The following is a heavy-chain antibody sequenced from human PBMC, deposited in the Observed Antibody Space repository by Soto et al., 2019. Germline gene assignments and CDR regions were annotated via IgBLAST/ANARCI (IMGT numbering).Heavy chain of an antibody. CDR1: GGSISNYY. Sequence: SETLSLTCTVSGGSISNYYWSWIRQPPGRGLEWIGHIFYSGSTNYNPALKSRVTISVDTSKSQFSLKLSSVTAADTAVYYCARYNAASGTYYFDYWGQGTLVTVSS. V-gene: IGHV4-59*03. D-gene: IGHD6-13*01. CDR3: ARYNAASGTYYFDY. J-gene: IGHJ4*02. CDR2: IFYSGST.